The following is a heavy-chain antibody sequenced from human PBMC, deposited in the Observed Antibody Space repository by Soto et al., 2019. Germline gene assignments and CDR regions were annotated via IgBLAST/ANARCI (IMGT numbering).Heavy chain of an antibody. V-gene: IGHV4-31*03. D-gene: IGHD5-12*01. Sequence: SETLSLTCTVSGGSISSGGYYWSWIRQHPGKCLEWIGYIYYSGSTYYNPSLKSRVTISVDTSKNQFSLKLSSVTAADTAVYYCARRQGYDNYGMDVWGQGTTVTVYS. CDR1: GGSISSGGYY. CDR2: IYYSGST. CDR3: ARRQGYDNYGMDV. J-gene: IGHJ6*02.